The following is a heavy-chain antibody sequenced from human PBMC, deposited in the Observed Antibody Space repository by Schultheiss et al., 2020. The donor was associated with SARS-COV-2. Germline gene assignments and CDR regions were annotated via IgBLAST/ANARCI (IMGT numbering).Heavy chain of an antibody. Sequence: GESLKISCAASGFTFGDYAMSWVRQAPGKGLEWVSYISRSGSTIHYADSVKGRFTISRDNAKNSLNLQMNSLRVEDTAVYYCTGSGWYAYWGQGTLVTVSS. CDR3: TGSGWYAY. D-gene: IGHD6-19*01. J-gene: IGHJ4*02. V-gene: IGHV3-48*03. CDR2: ISRSGSTI. CDR1: GFTFGDYA.